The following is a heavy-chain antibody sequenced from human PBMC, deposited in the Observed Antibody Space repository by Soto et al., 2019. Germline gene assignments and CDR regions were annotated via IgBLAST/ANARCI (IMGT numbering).Heavy chain of an antibody. CDR1: GFTFSSYG. CDR2: ISYDGSNK. J-gene: IGHJ6*02. Sequence: PGGSLRLSCAASGFTFSSYGMHWVRQAPGKGLEWVAVISYDGSNKYYADSVKGRFTISRDNSKNTLYLQMNSLRAEDTAVYYCAKVSGGGDWNYYGMDVWGQGTTVTVSS. CDR3: AKVSGGGDWNYYGMDV. D-gene: IGHD2-21*02. V-gene: IGHV3-30*18.